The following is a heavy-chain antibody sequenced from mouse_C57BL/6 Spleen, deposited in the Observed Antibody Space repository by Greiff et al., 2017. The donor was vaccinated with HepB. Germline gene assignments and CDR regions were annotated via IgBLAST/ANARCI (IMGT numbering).Heavy chain of an antibody. CDR3: ARHFDYDEDYAMDY. CDR1: GFTFSSYT. CDR2: ISGGGGNT. Sequence: EVKLVESGGGLVKPGGSLKLSCAASGFTFSSYTMSWVRQTPEKRLEWVATISGGGGNTYYPDSVKGRFTISRDNAKNTLYLQMSSLRSEDTALYYCARHFDYDEDYAMDYWGQGTSVTVSS. D-gene: IGHD2-4*01. V-gene: IGHV5-9*01. J-gene: IGHJ4*01.